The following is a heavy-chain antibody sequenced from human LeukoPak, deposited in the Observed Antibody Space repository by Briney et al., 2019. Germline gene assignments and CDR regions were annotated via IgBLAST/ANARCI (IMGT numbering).Heavy chain of an antibody. Sequence: GESLKISCKGSGNRFTTYWIGWVRQMPGKGLEWMGIIYPGDSDTRYSPSFQGQVTISADTSINTAYLQWSSLKASDTAMYYCARNYFYCSGSYYNPFASWGQGTLVTVSS. J-gene: IGHJ5*01. CDR1: GNRFTTYW. CDR2: IYPGDSDT. CDR3: ARNYFYCSGSYYNPFAS. D-gene: IGHD3-10*01. V-gene: IGHV5-51*01.